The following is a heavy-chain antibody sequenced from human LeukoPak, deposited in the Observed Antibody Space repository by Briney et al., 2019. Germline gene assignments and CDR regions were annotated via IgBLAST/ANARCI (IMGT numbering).Heavy chain of an antibody. CDR1: GYTFTSYG. J-gene: IGHJ4*02. D-gene: IGHD3-10*01. CDR3: ARAAKAYLYGSGSYCFDY. Sequence: GASVKVSCKASGYTFTSYGISWVRQAPGQGLEWMGGIIPIFGTANYAQKFQGRVTITTDESTSTAYMELSSLRSEDTAVYYCARAAKAYLYGSGSYCFDYWGQGTLVTVSS. V-gene: IGHV1-69*05. CDR2: IIPIFGTA.